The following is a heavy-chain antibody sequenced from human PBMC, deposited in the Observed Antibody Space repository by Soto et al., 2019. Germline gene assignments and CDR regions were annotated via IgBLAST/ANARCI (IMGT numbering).Heavy chain of an antibody. D-gene: IGHD3-3*01. CDR1: GGSISSGDYY. Sequence: QVQLQESGPGLVKPSQTLSLTCTVSGGSISSGDYYWSWIRQPPGKGLEWIGYIYYSGSTYYNPSLKSRVTISVDTSKNQFSLKLSSVTAADTAVYYCARDKSITIFGVVLGYGMDVWGQGTTVTVSS. J-gene: IGHJ6*02. V-gene: IGHV4-30-4*01. CDR2: IYYSGST. CDR3: ARDKSITIFGVVLGYGMDV.